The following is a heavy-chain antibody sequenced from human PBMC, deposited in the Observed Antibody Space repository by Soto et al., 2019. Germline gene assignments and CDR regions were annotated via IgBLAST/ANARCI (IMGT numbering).Heavy chain of an antibody. CDR3: AKAPHYSNPN. V-gene: IGHV3-23*01. CDR2: ISGSGGST. D-gene: IGHD4-4*01. J-gene: IGHJ4*02. Sequence: GGSLRLSCAASGFTFSSYAMSWVRQAPGRGLEWVSAISGSGGSTYYADSVKGRFTISRDNSRNTLYLQMNSLRAEDTTVYYCAKAPHYSNPNRGQGTLVTVSS. CDR1: GFTFSSYA.